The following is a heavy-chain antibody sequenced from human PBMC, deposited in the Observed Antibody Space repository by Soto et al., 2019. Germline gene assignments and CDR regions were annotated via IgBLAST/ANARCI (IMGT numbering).Heavy chain of an antibody. Sequence: SETLSLTCTVSGGSITSGGSFWSWIRQHPGKGPEWIAFIGYSGATSYNPSLASRVTISADTYKSQFTLNLRSVTAADTAVYYCARGGASSKWFAPWGQGTLVTVSS. V-gene: IGHV4-31*03. J-gene: IGHJ5*02. CDR1: GGSITSGGSF. CDR3: ARGGASSKWFAP. D-gene: IGHD2-15*01. CDR2: IGYSGAT.